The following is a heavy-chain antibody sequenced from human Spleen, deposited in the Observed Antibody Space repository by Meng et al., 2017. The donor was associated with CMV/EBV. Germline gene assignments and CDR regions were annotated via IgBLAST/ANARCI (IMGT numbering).Heavy chain of an antibody. CDR1: TLANND. CDR2: VNPHSGST. V-gene: IGHV1-8*01. Sequence: TLANNDSGGVRQDAGQGLEWMGAVNPHSGSTGYAQKFRGRVTLTSTTAESTAYMELSSLRSDDTAVYYCARGVGHDDFWRSNWFDPWGQGTLVTVSS. CDR3: ARGVGHDDFWRSNWFDP. J-gene: IGHJ5*02. D-gene: IGHD3-3*01.